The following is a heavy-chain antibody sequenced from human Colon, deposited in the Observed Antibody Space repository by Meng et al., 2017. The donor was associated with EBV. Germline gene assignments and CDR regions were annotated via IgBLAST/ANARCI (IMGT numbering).Heavy chain of an antibody. D-gene: IGHD5-24*01. V-gene: IGHV4-34*01. Sequence: QVQVQQWGAGLLKSLETLSLTCGVYGASFSGYYWSWIRQPPGKGLEWIGEVNPSGSTNYSPSLKSRVTISVDTSKNQFSLRLNSVTAADTAVYYCARVGGLDGYRLGGDYWGQGALVTVSS. CDR2: VNPSGST. J-gene: IGHJ4*02. CDR3: ARVGGLDGYRLGGDY. CDR1: GASFSGYY.